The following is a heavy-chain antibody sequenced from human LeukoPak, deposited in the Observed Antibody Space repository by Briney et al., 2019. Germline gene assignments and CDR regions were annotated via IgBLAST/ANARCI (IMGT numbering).Heavy chain of an antibody. CDR1: GYTFTGYY. D-gene: IGHD5-18*01. Sequence: ASVKVSCKASGYTFTGYYMHWVRQAPGQGLEWMGWINPNSGGTNYAQKLQGWVTMTRDTSISTAYMELSRLRSDDTAVYYCARTDTAMFPFDYWGQGTLVTVSS. V-gene: IGHV1-2*04. J-gene: IGHJ4*02. CDR2: INPNSGGT. CDR3: ARTDTAMFPFDY.